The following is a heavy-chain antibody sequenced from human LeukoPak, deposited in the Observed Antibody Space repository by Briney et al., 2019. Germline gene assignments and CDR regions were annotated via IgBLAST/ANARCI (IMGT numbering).Heavy chain of an antibody. J-gene: IGHJ6*03. Sequence: GGSLRLSCAASGFTFSSYEMNWVRQAPGKGLEWVANIKQDGSEKYYVDSVKGRFTISRDNARNSLYLQMNSLRAEDTAVYYCARGIFGVVTNYYYYYYMDVWGKGTTVTVSS. CDR3: ARGIFGVVTNYYYYYYMDV. D-gene: IGHD3-3*01. CDR1: GFTFSSYE. CDR2: IKQDGSEK. V-gene: IGHV3-7*04.